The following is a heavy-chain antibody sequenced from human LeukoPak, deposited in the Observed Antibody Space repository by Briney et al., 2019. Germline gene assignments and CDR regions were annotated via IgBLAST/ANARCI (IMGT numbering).Heavy chain of an antibody. J-gene: IGHJ6*02. D-gene: IGHD4-17*01. V-gene: IGHV3-21*01. CDR2: ISSSSSYI. CDR1: GFTFSSYS. CDR3: ARIYDGDYALYYGMDV. Sequence: GGSLRLSCAASGFTFSSYSMNWVRQAPGKGLEWVSSISSSSSYIYYADSVKGRFTISRDNAKNSLYLQMNSLRAEDTAVYYCARIYDGDYALYYGMDVWGQGTTVTVSS.